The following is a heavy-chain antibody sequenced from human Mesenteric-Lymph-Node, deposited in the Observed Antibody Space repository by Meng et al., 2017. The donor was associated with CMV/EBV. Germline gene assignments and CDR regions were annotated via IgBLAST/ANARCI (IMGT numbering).Heavy chain of an antibody. Sequence: SLTTRGVGVGRMRQPPGRALEWLAIIYWDDDKRYSAFLQRPHTIPQDTSKNQVVLTMTNMDPVDTATYYCAHRRYDSNGYYYLEFGYWGQGTLVTVSS. D-gene: IGHD3-22*01. V-gene: IGHV2-5*02. CDR1: SLTTRGVG. CDR3: AHRRYDSNGYYYLEFGY. J-gene: IGHJ4*02. CDR2: IYWDDDK.